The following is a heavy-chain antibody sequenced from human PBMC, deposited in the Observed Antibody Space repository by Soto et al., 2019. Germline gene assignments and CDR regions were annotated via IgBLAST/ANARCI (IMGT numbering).Heavy chain of an antibody. V-gene: IGHV1-24*01. CDR2: FDPEDGEI. CDR3: VGGGTRWLQSPFDY. D-gene: IGHD3-16*01. J-gene: IGHJ4*02. CDR1: GHTLTELS. Sequence: ASVKVSCEISGHTLTELSVHWVRQAPGKGLEWMGGFDPEDGEIIHAQKFQGRVTMTEDTSADSAYMEVSSLTSEDTAVYYCVGGGTRWLQSPFDYWGQGTRVTV.